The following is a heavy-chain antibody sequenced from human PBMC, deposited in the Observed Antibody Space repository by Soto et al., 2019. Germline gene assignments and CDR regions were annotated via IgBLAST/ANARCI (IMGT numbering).Heavy chain of an antibody. V-gene: IGHV4-59*01. CDR1: GCSISSYY. CDR3: ARDPYGDSDY. Sequence: SDTLSLTCTVSGCSISSYYWSWIRQPPGKGLEWIGYIYYSGSTNYNPSLKSRVTISVDTSKNQFSLKLSSVTAADTAVYYCARDPYGDSDYWGQGTLVTVS. CDR2: IYYSGST. D-gene: IGHD4-17*01. J-gene: IGHJ4*02.